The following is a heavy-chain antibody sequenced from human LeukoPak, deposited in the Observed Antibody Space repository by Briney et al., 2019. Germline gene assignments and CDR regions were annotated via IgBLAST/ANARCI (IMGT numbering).Heavy chain of an antibody. V-gene: IGHV3-48*03. Sequence: GGSLRLSCAASGFTFSGYEMIWVRQAPGQGLEWLSYISSSGDRTLYYAGSVKGRFTVSRDNARNSLFLQMNALTTEDTAIYYCAKESDGGGYRFDYWGQGALVTVSS. J-gene: IGHJ4*02. CDR2: ISSSGDRTL. CDR3: AKESDGGGYRFDY. CDR1: GFTFSGYE. D-gene: IGHD3-22*01.